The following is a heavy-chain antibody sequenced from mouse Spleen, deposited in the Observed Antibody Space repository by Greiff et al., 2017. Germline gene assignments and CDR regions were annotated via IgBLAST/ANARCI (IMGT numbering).Heavy chain of an antibody. V-gene: IGHV1-54*01. CDR2: INPGSGGT. D-gene: IGHD4-1*01. Sequence: QVQLQQSGAELVRPGTSVKVSCKASGYAFTNYLIEWVKQRPGQGLEWIGVINPGSGGTNYNEKFKGKATLTADKSSSTAYMQLSSLTSEDSAVYFCARQKLGIPFDYWGQGTTLTVSS. CDR3: ARQKLGIPFDY. CDR1: GYAFTNYL. J-gene: IGHJ2*01.